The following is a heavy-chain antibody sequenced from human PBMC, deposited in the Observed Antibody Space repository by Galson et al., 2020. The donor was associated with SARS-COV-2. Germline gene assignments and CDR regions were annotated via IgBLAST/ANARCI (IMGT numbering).Heavy chain of an antibody. CDR1: GGSISSYY. D-gene: IGHD3-22*01. Sequence: SETLSLTCTVSGGSISSYYWSWIRQPPGKGLEWIGSIYYSGSTNYNPSLKSRVTISVDTSKNQFSLKLSSVTAADTAVYYCARSTTDSSGYYQPGYFQHWGQGTLVTVSS. CDR2: IYYSGST. CDR3: ARSTTDSSGYYQPGYFQH. V-gene: IGHV4-59*13. J-gene: IGHJ1*01.